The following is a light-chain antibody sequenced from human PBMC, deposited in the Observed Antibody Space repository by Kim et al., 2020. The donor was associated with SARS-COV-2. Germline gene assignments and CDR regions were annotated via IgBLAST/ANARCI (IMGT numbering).Light chain of an antibody. CDR3: QQYNNWPHT. CDR1: QSVSSN. J-gene: IGKJ2*01. V-gene: IGKV3-15*01. CDR2: GAS. Sequence: SVSPGERATLSCRASQSVSSNLAWYQQKPGQAPRLLIYGASTRATGIPARFSGSGSGTEFTLTISSLQSEDFAVYYCQQYNNWPHTFGQGTKLEI.